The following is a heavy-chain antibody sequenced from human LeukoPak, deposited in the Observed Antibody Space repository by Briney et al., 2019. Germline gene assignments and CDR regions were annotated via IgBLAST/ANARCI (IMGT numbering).Heavy chain of an antibody. CDR2: IYYSGST. CDR1: GGSISSYY. J-gene: IGHJ4*02. Sequence: PSEILSLTCTVSGGSISSYYWSWIRQPPGKGLEWIGYIYYSGSTNYNPSLKSRVTISVDTSKNQFSLKLSSVTAADTAVYYCARGDSLDYWGQGTLVTVSS. CDR3: ARGDSLDY. V-gene: IGHV4-59*01.